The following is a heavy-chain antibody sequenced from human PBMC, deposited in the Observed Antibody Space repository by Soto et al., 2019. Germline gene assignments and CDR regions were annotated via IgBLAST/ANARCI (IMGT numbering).Heavy chain of an antibody. CDR2: IIPIFGTA. Sequence: SVKVSRKASGGTFSRYAISSVRPAPGQGLEWMGGIIPIFGTANYAQKFQGRVTITADESTSTAYMELSSLRSEDTAVYYCARLYYDFWSGAPLHGMDVWGQGTTVTV. CDR3: ARLYYDFWSGAPLHGMDV. D-gene: IGHD3-3*01. V-gene: IGHV1-69*13. J-gene: IGHJ6*02. CDR1: GGTFSRYA.